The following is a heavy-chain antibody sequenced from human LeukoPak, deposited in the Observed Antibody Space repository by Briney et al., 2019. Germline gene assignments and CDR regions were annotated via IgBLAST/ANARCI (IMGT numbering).Heavy chain of an antibody. J-gene: IGHJ4*02. D-gene: IGHD1-26*01. CDR1: GVTFRSYG. V-gene: IGHV3-49*04. CDR3: TRDGASGTILFDY. Sequence: PGGSLRLSCAVSGVTFRSYGMHWVRQAPGKGLEWVGFIRSKAYSGTTEYAASVRGRFTISRDDSKSIVYLQMNSLKTEDTAVYYCTRDGASGTILFDYWGQGTLVTVSS. CDR2: IRSKAYSGTT.